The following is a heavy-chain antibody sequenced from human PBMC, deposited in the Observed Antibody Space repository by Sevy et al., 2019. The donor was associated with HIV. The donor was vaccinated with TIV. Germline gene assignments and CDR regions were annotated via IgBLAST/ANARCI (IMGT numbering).Heavy chain of an antibody. J-gene: IGHJ6*02. CDR3: AREGHYCTNGVCHTGGGYHYYGMDV. CDR2: IGTAGDT. D-gene: IGHD2-8*01. CDR1: GFTFSSYD. V-gene: IGHV3-13*01. Sequence: GGSLRLSCAASGFTFSSYDMHWVRQATGKGLEWVSAIGTAGDTYYPGSVKGRFTISRENAKNSLYLQMNSLRAGDTAVYYCAREGHYCTNGVCHTGGGYHYYGMDVRGQGTTVTVSS.